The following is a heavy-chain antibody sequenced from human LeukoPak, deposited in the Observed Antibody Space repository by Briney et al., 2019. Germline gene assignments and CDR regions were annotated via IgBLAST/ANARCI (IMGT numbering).Heavy chain of an antibody. CDR2: INHSGST. Sequence: SETLSLTCAVYGGSFSGYYWSWIRQPPGKGLEWIGEINHSGSTNYNPSLKSRVTISVDTSKNQFSLKLSSVTAADTALYYCAREGGYYDSGDYIPFDYWGQGTLLTVSS. CDR1: GGSFSGYY. V-gene: IGHV4-34*01. CDR3: AREGGYYDSGDYIPFDY. J-gene: IGHJ4*02. D-gene: IGHD3-22*01.